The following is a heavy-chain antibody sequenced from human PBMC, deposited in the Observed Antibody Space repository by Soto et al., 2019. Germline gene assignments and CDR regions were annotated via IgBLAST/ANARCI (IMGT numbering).Heavy chain of an antibody. Sequence: GGSLRVSCASSGLTFSIYAMQSVRQAPGKGLEWVAVISYDGSNKYYADSVKGRFTISRDNSKNTVYLQMNSLRAEDSAVYYCAREYADGWFDPRGQGTLVTVSS. V-gene: IGHV3-30-3*01. J-gene: IGHJ5*02. D-gene: IGHD2-8*01. CDR3: AREYADGWFDP. CDR2: ISYDGSNK. CDR1: GLTFSIYA.